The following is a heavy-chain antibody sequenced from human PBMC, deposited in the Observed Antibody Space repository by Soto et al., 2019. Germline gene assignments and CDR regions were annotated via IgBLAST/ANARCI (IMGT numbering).Heavy chain of an antibody. CDR2: IIPIFGTS. CDR1: GGTFSSYA. V-gene: IGHV1-69*13. D-gene: IGHD3-3*01. J-gene: IGHJ4*02. CDR3: AAMNYTFWSGSVDY. Sequence: SVKWSCESSGGTFSSYATSWVRQSPGQGLEWMGGIIPIFGTSNYAQKFPGRVTITADESTSTAYMELSSLRAEDTAVYYCAAMNYTFWSGSVDYWGKGSQVTVSS.